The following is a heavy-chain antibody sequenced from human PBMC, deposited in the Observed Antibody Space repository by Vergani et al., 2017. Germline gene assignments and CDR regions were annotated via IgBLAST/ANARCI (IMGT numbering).Heavy chain of an antibody. CDR3: ATAMKADTAMVETGYDY. D-gene: IGHD5-18*01. CDR1: GYSFTSYW. V-gene: IGHV5-10-1*01. CDR2: IDPSDSYT. J-gene: IGHJ4*02. Sequence: EVQLVQSGAEVKKPGESLRISCKGSGYSFTSYWISWVRQMPGKGLEWMGRIDPSDSYTNYSPSFQGHVTIWADKSIGTAYLQGSSLKASDTAMYYCATAMKADTAMVETGYDYGGQGSLVTVSA.